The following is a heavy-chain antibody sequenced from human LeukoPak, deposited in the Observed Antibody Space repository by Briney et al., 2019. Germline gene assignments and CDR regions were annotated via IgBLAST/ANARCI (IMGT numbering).Heavy chain of an antibody. Sequence: ASVKVSCKASGYTLTGYYMHWVRQAPGQGLEWMGWINPNSGGTKYAQKFQGRVTMTRDTSISTAYMELSRLRSDDTAVYYCARYGGSRLFDYWGQGTLVTVSS. V-gene: IGHV1-2*02. CDR3: ARYGGSRLFDY. CDR1: GYTLTGYY. CDR2: INPNSGGT. J-gene: IGHJ4*02. D-gene: IGHD5-12*01.